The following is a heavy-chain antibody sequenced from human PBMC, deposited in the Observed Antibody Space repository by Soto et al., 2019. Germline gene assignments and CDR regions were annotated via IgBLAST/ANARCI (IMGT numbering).Heavy chain of an antibody. CDR1: GFTFSSFS. D-gene: IGHD3-22*01. J-gene: IGHJ4*02. CDR2: ISSSSSYI. CDR3: ARALTYYYSRGYCGY. Sequence: EVQLVESGGGLVKPGGSLRLSCAASGFTFSSFSMNWVRQAPGKGLEWVSSISSSSSYIYYADSVKGRFTISRDNAKNSLHLQMNSLRAEDTAVYSCARALTYYYSRGYCGYWGQGTLVTVSA. V-gene: IGHV3-21*01.